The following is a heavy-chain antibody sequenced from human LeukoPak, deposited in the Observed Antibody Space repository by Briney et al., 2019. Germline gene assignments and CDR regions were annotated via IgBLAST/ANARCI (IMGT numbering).Heavy chain of an antibody. D-gene: IGHD3-3*01. CDR3: AREGYDFWTRNWFDP. CDR1: GGSLSSGSYY. CDR2: IYTSGST. Sequence: SQTLSLTCTVSGGSLSSGSYYWSWIRQPAGKGLEWIGRIYTSGSTNYNPSLKSRVTISVDTSKNPFSLKLSSVTAADTAVYYCAREGYDFWTRNWFDPWGQGTLVTVSS. V-gene: IGHV4-61*02. J-gene: IGHJ5*02.